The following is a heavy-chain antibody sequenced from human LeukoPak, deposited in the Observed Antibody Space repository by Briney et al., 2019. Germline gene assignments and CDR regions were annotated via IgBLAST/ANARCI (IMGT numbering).Heavy chain of an antibody. D-gene: IGHD4-23*01. V-gene: IGHV4-30-2*01. CDR3: ASNYGGNSPFNY. J-gene: IGHJ4*02. CDR2: SHHSGST. CDR1: GGSISSGGYS. Sequence: SETLSLTCAVSGGSISSGGYSWSWIRQPPGKGLEWIGYSHHSGSTYYNPSLKSRVTISVDRSKNQLSLNLSSVTAADTAVYYCASNYGGNSPFNYWGQGTPVTVSS.